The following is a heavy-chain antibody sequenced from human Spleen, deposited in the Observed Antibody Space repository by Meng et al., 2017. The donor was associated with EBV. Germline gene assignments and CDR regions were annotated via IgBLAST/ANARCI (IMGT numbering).Heavy chain of an antibody. CDR3: ARDYDSSGYSFYY. D-gene: IGHD3-22*01. J-gene: IGHJ4*02. CDR1: GGTHNSYS. CDR2: ISLFFGSP. Sequence: QVQLVQSGTEVKRPASSVDVSCKASGGTHNSYSSGWVRQAPGQGLEWMGCISLFFGSPNYAHKFQGRLTITADESTSTVYMELSSLRSEDTAVYYCARDYDSSGYSFYYWGQGTLVTVSS. V-gene: IGHV1-69*01.